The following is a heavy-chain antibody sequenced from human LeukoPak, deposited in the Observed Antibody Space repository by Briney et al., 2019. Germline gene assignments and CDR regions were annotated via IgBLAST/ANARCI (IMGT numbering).Heavy chain of an antibody. CDR2: IWSDGSNK. D-gene: IGHD1-26*01. J-gene: IGHJ6*02. CDR1: GFTFSSYG. Sequence: RGSLRLSCAASGFTFSSYGMHWVRQAPGKGLEWVAVIWSDGSNKYYADSVKGRFTISRDNSGNTLYLQMNSLRAEDTAEYYCAKAWETKQHYYYGMEVWGQGTTVIVSS. CDR3: AKAWETKQHYYYGMEV. V-gene: IGHV3-33*06.